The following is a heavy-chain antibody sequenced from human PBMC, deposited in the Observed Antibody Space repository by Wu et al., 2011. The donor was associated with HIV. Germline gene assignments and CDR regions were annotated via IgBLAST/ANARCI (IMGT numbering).Heavy chain of an antibody. D-gene: IGHD2/OR15-2a*01. Sequence: KPGSSVKVSCKASGAPSAAMLSVGCDRPLDKGLSGWRIIPIFDTENYAQKFQGRVTITTDESTSTAYMELSSLRSEDTAVYYCARGLYGPTSRGYGMDVWGQGTTFTVSS. CDR3: ARGLYGPTSRGYGMDV. V-gene: IGHV1-69*05. CDR2: IIPIFDTE. CDR1: GAPSAAML. J-gene: IGHJ6*02.